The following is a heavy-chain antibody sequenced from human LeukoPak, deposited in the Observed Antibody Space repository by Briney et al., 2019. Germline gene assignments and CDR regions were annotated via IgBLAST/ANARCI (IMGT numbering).Heavy chain of an antibody. J-gene: IGHJ6*02. D-gene: IGHD2-15*01. CDR1: GFTVSSNY. Sequence: GGSLRLSCAASGFTVSSNYMSWVRQAPGKGLEWVSVIYSGGSTYYADSVKGRLTISRDNSKNTLYLQMNSLRAEDTAVYYCARDPGYCSGGSCYFYYYYYGMDVWGQGTTVTVSS. CDR2: IYSGGST. CDR3: ARDPGYCSGGSCYFYYYYYGMDV. V-gene: IGHV3-53*01.